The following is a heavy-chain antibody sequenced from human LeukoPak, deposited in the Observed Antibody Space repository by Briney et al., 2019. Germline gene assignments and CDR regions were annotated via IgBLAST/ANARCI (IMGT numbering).Heavy chain of an antibody. CDR2: IYPGDSDT. CDR1: GYSFTSYW. CDR3: ARLGGYCSGGSCYSGAFDY. J-gene: IGHJ4*02. V-gene: IGHV5-51*01. Sequence: PGESLKISCKGSGYSFTSYWIGWVRQMPGKGLEWMGIIYPGDSDTRYSPSFQGQVTISADKSISTAYLQWSSLKASDTAMYYCARLGGYCSGGSCYSGAFDYWGQGTLVTVSS. D-gene: IGHD2-15*01.